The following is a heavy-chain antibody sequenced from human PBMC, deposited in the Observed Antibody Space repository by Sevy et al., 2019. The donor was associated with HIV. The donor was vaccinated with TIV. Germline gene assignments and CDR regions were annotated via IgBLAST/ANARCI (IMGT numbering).Heavy chain of an antibody. CDR2: LSYDGSNN. D-gene: IGHD6-19*01. CDR3: ARVRGQEQWLVRGNWFDP. V-gene: IGHV3-30*04. CDR1: GFTFSNYA. J-gene: IGHJ5*02. Sequence: GGSLRLSCAASGFTFSNYAMHWVRQAPGKGLEWVGFLSYDGSNNYYANSLKGRFTISRDNSRNTLYLKMNSLRAGDTAVYYGARVRGQEQWLVRGNWFDPWGQGTLVTVSS.